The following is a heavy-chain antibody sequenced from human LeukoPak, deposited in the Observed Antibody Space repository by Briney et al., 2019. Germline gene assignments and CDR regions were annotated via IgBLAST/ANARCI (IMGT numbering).Heavy chain of an antibody. J-gene: IGHJ6*03. CDR2: IIPIFGTA. CDR1: GGTFSSYA. V-gene: IGHV1-69*06. CDR3: AKSDSEPYYYYMDV. Sequence: SVKVSCKASGGTFSSYAISWVRQAPGQGLEWMGGIIPIFGTANYAQKFQGRVTITADKSTSTAYMELSSLRSEDTAVYYCAKSDSEPYYYYMDVWGKGTTVTISS.